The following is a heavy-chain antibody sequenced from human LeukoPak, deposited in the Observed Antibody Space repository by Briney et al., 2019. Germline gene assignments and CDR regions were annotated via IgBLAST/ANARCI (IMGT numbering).Heavy chain of an antibody. CDR1: GFTVSSNY. V-gene: IGHV3-53*01. CDR2: IYSAGST. Sequence: PGGSLRLSCAASGFTVSSNYMSWVRQAPGKGLEWVSVIYSAGSTYYADSVKGRFTISRDNSKNTLYLQMNSVRVEDTAVYSCARMRSGWYVDYWGQGTLVTVSS. J-gene: IGHJ4*02. D-gene: IGHD6-19*01. CDR3: ARMRSGWYVDY.